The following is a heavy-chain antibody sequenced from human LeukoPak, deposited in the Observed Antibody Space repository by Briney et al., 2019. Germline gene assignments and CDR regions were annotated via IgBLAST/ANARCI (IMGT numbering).Heavy chain of an antibody. CDR2: IKQDGSEK. V-gene: IGHV3-7*01. Sequence: GGSLRLSCAASGFTFSSYWMSWDRQAPGKGLEWVANIKQDGSEKYYADSVKGRFTISRDNSKNTLYLQLNSLRAEDTAVYYCARQHCSGGDCYFFDWGQGTLVTVSS. CDR1: GFTFSSYW. J-gene: IGHJ4*02. D-gene: IGHD2-15*01. CDR3: ARQHCSGGDCYFFD.